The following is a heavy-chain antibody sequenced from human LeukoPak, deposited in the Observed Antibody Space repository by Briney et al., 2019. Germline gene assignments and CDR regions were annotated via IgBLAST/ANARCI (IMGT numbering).Heavy chain of an antibody. D-gene: IGHD1-26*01. CDR1: GFTFSSYS. Sequence: PGGSLRLSCAASGFTFSSYSMSWVRQAPGKGLEWVSGINWNGGSTGYADSVKGRFTISRDNAKNSLYLQMNSLRAEDTALYYCAREVVGATNRAFDIWGQGTMVTVSS. CDR3: AREVVGATNRAFDI. V-gene: IGHV3-20*04. CDR2: INWNGGST. J-gene: IGHJ3*02.